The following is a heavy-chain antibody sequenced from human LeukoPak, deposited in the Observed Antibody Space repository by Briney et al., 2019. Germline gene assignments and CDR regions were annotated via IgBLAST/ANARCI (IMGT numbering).Heavy chain of an antibody. J-gene: IGHJ4*02. Sequence: GGSLRLSCAASGFTVSSNYMSWVRQAPGKGLEWVSVIYSGGSTYYADSVKGRFTISRDNSKNTLYLQMNSLRAEDTAVYYCARLSINWNDVEDYWGQGTLVTVSS. V-gene: IGHV3-53*01. CDR2: IYSGGST. CDR3: ARLSINWNDVEDY. CDR1: GFTVSSNY. D-gene: IGHD1-20*01.